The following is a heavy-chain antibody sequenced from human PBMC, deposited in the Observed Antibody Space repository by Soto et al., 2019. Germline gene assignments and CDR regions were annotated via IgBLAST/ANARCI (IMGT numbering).Heavy chain of an antibody. V-gene: IGHV1-69*02. CDR2: IIPILGIA. D-gene: IGHD1-20*01. Sequence: GASVKVSCTASGGTFSSYTISWVRQAPGQGLEWMGRIIPILGIANYAQKFQGGVTITADKSTSTAYMELSSLRSEDTAVYYCARADNRDYYYYYMDVWGKGTTVTVSS. CDR3: ARADNRDYYYYYMDV. J-gene: IGHJ6*03. CDR1: GGTFSSYT.